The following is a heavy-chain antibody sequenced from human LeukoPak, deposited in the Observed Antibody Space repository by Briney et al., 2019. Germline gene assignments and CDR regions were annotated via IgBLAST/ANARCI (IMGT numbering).Heavy chain of an antibody. V-gene: IGHV3-30*18. Sequence: GRSLRLSCTASGFTFNSYGMHWVRQAPGKGLEWVAFISYHGSDKYYADSVKGRFTISRDNSKNTLDLQMNNLRAEDTAMYYCAKVDYSSGWYGSFDSWGQGTLVTVSS. D-gene: IGHD6-19*01. CDR1: GFTFNSYG. CDR2: ISYHGSDK. CDR3: AKVDYSSGWYGSFDS. J-gene: IGHJ4*02.